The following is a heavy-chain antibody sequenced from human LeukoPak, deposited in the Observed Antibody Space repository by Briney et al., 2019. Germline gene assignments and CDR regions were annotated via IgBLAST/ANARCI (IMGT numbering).Heavy chain of an antibody. CDR2: ISSSSSYI. V-gene: IGHV3-21*04. Sequence: TGGSLRLSCAASGFTFSSYSMNWVRQAPGKGLEWVSSISSSSSYIYYADSVKGRFAISRDNAKNSLYLQMNSLRAEDTAVYYCAKAVGSSWYHDYWGQGTLVTVSS. J-gene: IGHJ4*02. D-gene: IGHD6-13*01. CDR3: AKAVGSSWYHDY. CDR1: GFTFSSYS.